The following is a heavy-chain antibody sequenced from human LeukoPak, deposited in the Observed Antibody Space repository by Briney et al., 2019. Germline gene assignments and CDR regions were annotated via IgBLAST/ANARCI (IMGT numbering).Heavy chain of an antibody. V-gene: IGHV1-8*01. CDR2: MNPNSGNT. CDR1: GYTFTSYD. J-gene: IGHJ6*02. Sequence: ASVKVSCKASGYTFTSYDINWVRQATEQGLEWMGWMNPNSGNTGYAQKFQGRVTMTRNTSISTAYMQLSSLRSEDTAVYYCAVPQVGATFRYYYYGMDVWGQGTTVTVSS. CDR3: AVPQVGATFRYYYYGMDV. D-gene: IGHD1-26*01.